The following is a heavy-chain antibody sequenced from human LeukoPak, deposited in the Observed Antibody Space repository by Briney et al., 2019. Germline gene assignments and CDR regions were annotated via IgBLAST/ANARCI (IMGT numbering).Heavy chain of an antibody. CDR1: GYSISSGNY. J-gene: IGHJ4*02. V-gene: IGHV4-61*01. Sequence: SETLSLTCTVSGYSISSGNYWSWIRQPPGKGLEWIGYIYNSGSTNYNPSLKSRVTISVDTSKNQFSLKLSSVTAADTAVYYCARALPMGWLRYNNPDYYFDYWGQGTLVTVSS. CDR2: IYNSGST. CDR3: ARALPMGWLRYNNPDYYFDY. D-gene: IGHD5-12*01.